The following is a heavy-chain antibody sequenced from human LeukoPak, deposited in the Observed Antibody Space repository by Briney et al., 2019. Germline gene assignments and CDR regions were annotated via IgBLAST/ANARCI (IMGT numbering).Heavy chain of an antibody. CDR2: IRPDGGEQ. V-gene: IGHV3-7*03. Sequence: GGSLRLSCVASGLSFSNHWMNWVRQASGKGLEWVANIRPDGGEQFYVDSVKGRFTISRDNADNSLYLQLTSLRPEDTAVYYCAREHKTFDYWGQGILVTVSS. CDR3: AREHKTFDY. CDR1: GLSFSNHW. J-gene: IGHJ4*02.